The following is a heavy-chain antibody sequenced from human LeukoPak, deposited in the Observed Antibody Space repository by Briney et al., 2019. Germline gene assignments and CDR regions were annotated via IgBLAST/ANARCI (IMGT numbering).Heavy chain of an antibody. CDR3: AKHGFGVFEGY. Sequence: GGSLRLSCAASGFTFSNYEMNWVRQAPGKGLQWVSGISGSGGSTYYADSVKGRFTISRDNSKNTLYLQMNSLRAEDTAVYYCAKHGFGVFEGYWGQGTLVTVSS. J-gene: IGHJ4*02. D-gene: IGHD3-10*01. CDR2: ISGSGGST. CDR1: GFTFSNYE. V-gene: IGHV3-23*01.